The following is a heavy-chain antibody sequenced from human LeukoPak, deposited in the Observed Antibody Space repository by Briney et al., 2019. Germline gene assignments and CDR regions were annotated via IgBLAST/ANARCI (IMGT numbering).Heavy chain of an antibody. CDR3: ARDREYSSSSDRYYFDY. J-gene: IGHJ4*02. V-gene: IGHV1-69*13. Sequence: ASVKVSCKASGGTFSSYAISWVRQAPGQGLEWMGVIIPIFGTANYAQKFQGRVTITADESTSTAYMELSSLRSEDTAVYYCARDREYSSSSDRYYFDYWGQGTLVTVSS. CDR2: IIPIFGTA. D-gene: IGHD6-6*01. CDR1: GGTFSSYA.